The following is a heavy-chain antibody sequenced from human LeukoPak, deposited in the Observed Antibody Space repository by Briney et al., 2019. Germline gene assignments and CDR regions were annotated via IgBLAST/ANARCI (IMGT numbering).Heavy chain of an antibody. Sequence: ASVKVSCKASGYTFTGYYMHWVRQAPGQGPEWMGIINPSGGSTSYAQKFQGRVTMTRDTSTSTVYMELSSLRSEDTAVYYCARDNSGKGFDYWGQGTLVTVSS. J-gene: IGHJ4*02. D-gene: IGHD3-10*01. CDR2: INPSGGST. CDR1: GYTFTGYY. CDR3: ARDNSGKGFDY. V-gene: IGHV1-46*01.